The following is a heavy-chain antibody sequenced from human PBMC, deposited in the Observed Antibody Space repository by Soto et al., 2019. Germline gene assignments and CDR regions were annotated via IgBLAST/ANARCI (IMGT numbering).Heavy chain of an antibody. D-gene: IGHD2-2*01. CDR1: GFTFSTYA. CDR3: ATRRDASYYYYGMDV. V-gene: IGHV3-23*01. J-gene: IGHJ6*02. Sequence: LRLSCAASGFTFSTYAMTWVRQAPGKGLEWVSAISGSGDSTYYAGSVKGRLTISRDNSKNTLFLQMNSLRAEDTAVYYCATRRDASYYYYGMDVWGQGTTVTVSS. CDR2: ISGSGDST.